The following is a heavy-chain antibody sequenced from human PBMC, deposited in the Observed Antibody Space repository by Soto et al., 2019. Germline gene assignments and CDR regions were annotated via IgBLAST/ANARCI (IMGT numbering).Heavy chain of an antibody. Sequence: QVQLVQSGAEVKKPASSVKVSCKASGGTFSSYAISWVRQAPGQGLEWMGGIFPIFGTANYAQKFQGRVTITADKSTSTAYMELSSLRSEDTAVYYCARDQGRMTTVPVGMDVWGQGTTVTVSS. J-gene: IGHJ6*02. CDR2: IFPIFGTA. V-gene: IGHV1-69*06. CDR3: ARDQGRMTTVPVGMDV. CDR1: GGTFSSYA. D-gene: IGHD4-4*01.